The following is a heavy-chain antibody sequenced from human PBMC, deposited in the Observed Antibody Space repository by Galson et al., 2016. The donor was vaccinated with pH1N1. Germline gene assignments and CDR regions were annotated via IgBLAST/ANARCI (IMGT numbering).Heavy chain of an antibody. CDR1: GYTFTNYY. CDR2: IDPSGGGT. Sequence: SVKVSCKASGYTFTNYYFHWVRQAPGQGLEWMGVIDPSGGGTTYAQKFQARVTMTRDTSTTTVYLDLSSLKSEDTAVYYCTRDLGRLREFWGQETLVTVSS. D-gene: IGHD1-26*01. J-gene: IGHJ4*02. CDR3: TRDLGRLREF. V-gene: IGHV1-46*01.